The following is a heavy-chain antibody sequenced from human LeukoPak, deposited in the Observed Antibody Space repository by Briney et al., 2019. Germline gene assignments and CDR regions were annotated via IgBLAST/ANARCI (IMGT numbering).Heavy chain of an antibody. V-gene: IGHV3-66*02. Sequence: GGSLRLSCAASGFTVSSKYMSWVRQAPGKGLEWVSVLYSGGSTYYADSVKGRFTISRDNSKNTLYLQMDSLTAEDTAVYYCASPDGDYFSPFDNWGQGTLSPSPQ. CDR3: ASPDGDYFSPFDN. J-gene: IGHJ4*02. CDR2: LYSGGST. D-gene: IGHD4-17*01. CDR1: GFTVSSKY.